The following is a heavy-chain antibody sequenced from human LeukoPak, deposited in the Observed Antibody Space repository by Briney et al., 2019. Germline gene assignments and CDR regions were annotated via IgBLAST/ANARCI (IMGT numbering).Heavy chain of an antibody. CDR1: VFTFSSYW. Sequence: GGSLRLSCAVSVFTFSSYWMSWVRQAPGKGLEWVANIKQDGSEKYYVDSVKGRFTISRDNAKNSLYLQMNSLRAEDTAVYYCARGGGAPDYWGQGTLVTVSS. V-gene: IGHV3-7*01. D-gene: IGHD3-10*01. CDR3: ARGGGAPDY. CDR2: IKQDGSEK. J-gene: IGHJ4*02.